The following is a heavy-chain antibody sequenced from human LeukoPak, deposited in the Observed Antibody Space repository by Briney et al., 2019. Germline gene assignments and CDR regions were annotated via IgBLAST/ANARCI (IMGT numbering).Heavy chain of an antibody. J-gene: IGHJ3*02. CDR3: AKDRIVVVPAASVAFDI. V-gene: IGHV3-30*02. Sequence: QPGGSLRLSCAASGFTFSSYGMHWVRQAPGKGLEWVAFIRYDGSNKYYADSVKGRFTISRDNSKNTLYLQMNSLRAEDTAVYYCAKDRIVVVPAASVAFDIWGQGTMVTVSS. CDR2: IRYDGSNK. CDR1: GFTFSSYG. D-gene: IGHD2-2*01.